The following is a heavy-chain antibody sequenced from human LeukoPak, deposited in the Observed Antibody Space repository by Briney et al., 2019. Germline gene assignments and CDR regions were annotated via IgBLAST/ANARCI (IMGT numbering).Heavy chain of an antibody. CDR3: AKVVDSNDAFDI. Sequence: SETLSLTCAVYGGSFSGYYWSWIRQPPGKGLEGIGEINHSGSTNYNPSLKSRVTISVDTSKNQFSLKLSSVTAADTAVYYCAKVVDSNDAFDIWGQGTMVTVSS. V-gene: IGHV4-34*01. J-gene: IGHJ3*02. CDR1: GGSFSGYY. CDR2: INHSGST. D-gene: IGHD2-15*01.